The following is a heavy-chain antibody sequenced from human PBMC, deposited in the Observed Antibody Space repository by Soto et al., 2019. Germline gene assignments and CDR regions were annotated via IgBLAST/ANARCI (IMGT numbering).Heavy chain of an antibody. D-gene: IGHD1-26*01. J-gene: IGHJ4*02. CDR2: ISGSGGST. CDR3: ARRGSGSYYDY. V-gene: IGHV3-23*01. CDR1: GFTFSSYA. Sequence: EVQLLESGGGLVQPGGSLRLSCAASGFTFSSYAMRWVGQAPGKGREWVSAISGSGGSTYYADSVKGRFTISRDNSKNTLYLQMNSLRAEDTAVYYCARRGSGSYYDYWGQGTLVTVSS.